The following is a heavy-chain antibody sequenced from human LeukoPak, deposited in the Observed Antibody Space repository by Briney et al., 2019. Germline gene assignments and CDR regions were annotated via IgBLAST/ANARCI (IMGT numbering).Heavy chain of an antibody. V-gene: IGHV3-7*01. D-gene: IGHD1-26*01. J-gene: IGHJ3*02. Sequence: GGSLRLSCEASGFTFGTFWMSWVRQAPGKGLEWVANINQGGETGYVDSVKGRFTISRDNAKNSLYLQMNSLRAEDTAVYYCARDGWELRANDAFDIWGQGTMVTVSS. CDR2: INQGGET. CDR3: ARDGWELRANDAFDI. CDR1: GFTFGTFW.